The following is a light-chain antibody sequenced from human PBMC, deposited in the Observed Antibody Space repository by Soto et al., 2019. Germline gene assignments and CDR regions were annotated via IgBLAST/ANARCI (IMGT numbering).Light chain of an antibody. J-gene: IGKJ1*01. CDR2: DAS. CDR1: QTISTW. V-gene: IGKV1-5*01. CDR3: QQYNSYSQT. Sequence: DIQMTQSPSTLSASVGDRVTITCRASQTISTWLAWYQQKPGKAPALLIHDASSLQSGVPSRFSCSGSGTEFTLTISSLQPDDFGTYDCQQYNSYSQTFGQGTKVDIK.